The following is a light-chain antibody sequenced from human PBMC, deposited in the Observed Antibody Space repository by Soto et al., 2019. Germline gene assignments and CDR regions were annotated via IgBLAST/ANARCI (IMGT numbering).Light chain of an antibody. Sequence: QAVVTQEPSFSVSPGGTVTLTCGLSSGSVSTTYHPSWYQQTPGQAPRTLIYSTNTRSSGVPDRFSGSIPGNRAALTITGAQADDESDYYCVLYMGSGIWVFGGGTKVTVL. CDR1: SGSVSTTYH. V-gene: IGLV8-61*01. CDR2: STN. CDR3: VLYMGSGIWV. J-gene: IGLJ3*02.